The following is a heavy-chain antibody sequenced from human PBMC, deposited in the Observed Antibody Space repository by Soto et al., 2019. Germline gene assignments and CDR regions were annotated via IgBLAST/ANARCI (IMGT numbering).Heavy chain of an antibody. Sequence: PGGSLRLSCAASGFTFSNSWMTWVRHAPGMGLGWVATIRQDGSGEYYVGSVKGRFTISRDNAKDSLYLQMNSLRAEDTAVYYCATYSRALNYWGQGTLVTVSS. CDR1: GFTFSNSW. V-gene: IGHV3-7*01. CDR3: ATYSRALNY. CDR2: IRQDGSGE. D-gene: IGHD2-21*01. J-gene: IGHJ4*02.